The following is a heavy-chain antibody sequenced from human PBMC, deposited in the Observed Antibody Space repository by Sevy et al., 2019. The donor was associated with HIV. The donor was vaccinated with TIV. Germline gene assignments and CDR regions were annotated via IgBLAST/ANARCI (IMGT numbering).Heavy chain of an antibody. CDR2: ISSSGSTI. D-gene: IGHD3-16*02. CDR1: GFTFSDYY. V-gene: IGHV3-11*01. CDR3: ARDHMIPLYYDYVWGSYRYPDY. Sequence: GGSLRLSCAASGFTFSDYYMSWIRQAPGKGLEWVSYISSSGSTIYYAHSVKGRFTISRDNAKNSLYLQMNSLRAEDTAVYYCARDHMIPLYYDYVWGSYRYPDYWGQGTLVTVSS. J-gene: IGHJ4*02.